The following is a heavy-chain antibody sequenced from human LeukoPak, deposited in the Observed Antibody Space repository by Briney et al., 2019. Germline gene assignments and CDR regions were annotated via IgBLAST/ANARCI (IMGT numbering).Heavy chain of an antibody. CDR3: TTVPYYYDNSGYYHGVFDY. V-gene: IGHV3-15*01. J-gene: IGHJ4*02. Sequence: GGSLRLSCAASGFTFSNAWMSWVRQAPGKGLEWVGRIKSKADGGTTDYAAPVKGRFTISKDDSKNTLYLQMNSLKTEDTAAYYCTTVPYYYDNSGYYHGVFDYWGQGTLVTVSS. CDR1: GFTFSNAW. CDR2: IKSKADGGTT. D-gene: IGHD3-22*01.